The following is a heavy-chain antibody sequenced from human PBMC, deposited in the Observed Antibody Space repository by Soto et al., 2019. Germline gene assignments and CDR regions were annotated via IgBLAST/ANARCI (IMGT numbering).Heavy chain of an antibody. CDR2: IIPIFGTA. CDR1: GGTFSSYA. J-gene: IGHJ6*02. D-gene: IGHD1-20*01. CDR3: ARGITGTVSYYYGMDV. V-gene: IGHV1-69*12. Sequence: QVQLVQSGAEVKKPGSSVKVSCKASGGTFSSYAISRVRQAPGQGLEWMGGIIPIFGTANYAQKFQGRVTITADESTSIAYMELSSLRSEDTAVYYCARGITGTVSYYYGMDVWGQGTTVTVSS.